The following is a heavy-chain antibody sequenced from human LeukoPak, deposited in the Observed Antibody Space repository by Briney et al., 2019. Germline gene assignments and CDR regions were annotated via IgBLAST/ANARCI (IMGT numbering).Heavy chain of an antibody. J-gene: IGHJ4*02. CDR2: IYYYGST. Sequence: TSETLSLTCTVSGGSISSSSDYWGWIRQPPGKGLEWIGTIYYYGSTYYNPSLKSRVTISVDTSKNQFSLKLSSVTAADTAVYYCARRLNQWLAHDYWGQGTVVTVSS. CDR3: ARRLNQWLAHDY. V-gene: IGHV4-39*01. D-gene: IGHD6-19*01. CDR1: GGSISSSSDY.